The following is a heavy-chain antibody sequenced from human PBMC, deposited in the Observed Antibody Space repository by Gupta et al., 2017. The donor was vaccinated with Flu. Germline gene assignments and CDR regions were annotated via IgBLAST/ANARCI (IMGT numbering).Heavy chain of an antibody. CDR1: GFTFSYSA. D-gene: IGHD3-9*01. Sequence: ASGFTFSYSAMWRVRQAPGKGLEWVSGISGDSGDSTYYTYSVRGRFTISRDHSKNTLYLQMNSRRPEDTAVYYCAKFENDYWGQGSLVTVSP. CDR2: ISGDSGDST. V-gene: IGHV3-23*01. J-gene: IGHJ4*02. CDR3: AKFENDY.